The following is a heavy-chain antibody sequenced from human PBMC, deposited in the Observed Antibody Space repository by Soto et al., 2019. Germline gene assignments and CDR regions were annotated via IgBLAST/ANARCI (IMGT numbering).Heavy chain of an antibody. Sequence: EVQLVESGGGLVQPGGSLRLSCAASGFTFSNYWMHWVRQAPGKGLVWVSRINRDGSSTTYADSVKGRFTISRDNAKSTLYLQMNSMRAEDTSVYYCTRADGSNSAPDYWGQGSLVTVSS. CDR2: INRDGSST. CDR1: GFTFSNYW. J-gene: IGHJ4*02. V-gene: IGHV3-74*01. CDR3: TRADGSNSAPDY. D-gene: IGHD4-4*01.